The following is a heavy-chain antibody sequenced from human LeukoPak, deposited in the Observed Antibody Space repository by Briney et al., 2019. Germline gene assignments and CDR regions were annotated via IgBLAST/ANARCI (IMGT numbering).Heavy chain of an antibody. D-gene: IGHD2-2*01. CDR1: GGSISSYY. Sequence: PSETLSLTCTVSGGSISSYYWSWIRQPPGKGLEWIGYIYYSGSTNYNPSLRSRVTISVDTSKNQFSLKLSSVTAADTAVYYCARIVVPAAPFDYWGQGTLVTVSS. J-gene: IGHJ4*02. CDR2: IYYSGST. V-gene: IGHV4-59*01. CDR3: ARIVVPAAPFDY.